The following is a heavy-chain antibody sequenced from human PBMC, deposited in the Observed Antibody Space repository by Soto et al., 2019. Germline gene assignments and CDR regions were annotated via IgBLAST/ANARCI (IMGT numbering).Heavy chain of an antibody. Sequence: EVQLVESGGDLVQPGRSLRLSCAASGFNCNDYGMHWVRQAPGKGLEWVSSISWNSVSIGYADSVKGRFTISRDNAKNALYLQMNSLRAEDTALYYCAKDMENGYNPYYYYGMDVWGQGTTVTVSS. D-gene: IGHD3-10*01. CDR1: GFNCNDYG. J-gene: IGHJ6*02. CDR3: AKDMENGYNPYYYYGMDV. CDR2: ISWNSVSI. V-gene: IGHV3-9*01.